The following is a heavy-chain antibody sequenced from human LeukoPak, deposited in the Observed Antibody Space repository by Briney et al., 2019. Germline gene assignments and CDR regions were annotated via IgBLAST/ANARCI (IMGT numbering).Heavy chain of an antibody. D-gene: IGHD1-26*01. CDR2: IYSGGST. J-gene: IGHJ5*02. V-gene: IGHV3-66*02. Sequence: GGSLRLSCAASGFTVSSNYMSWVRQAPGKGLEWVSVIYSGGSTYYADSVKGRFTISRDNSKNTLYLQMNSLRADDTAVYYCARDSGIERRGLDPWGQGTLVTVSS. CDR1: GFTVSSNY. CDR3: ARDSGIERRGLDP.